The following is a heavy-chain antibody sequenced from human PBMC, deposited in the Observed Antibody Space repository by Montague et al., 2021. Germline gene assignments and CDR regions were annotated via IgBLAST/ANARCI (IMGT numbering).Heavy chain of an antibody. V-gene: IGHV4-4*02. D-gene: IGHD6-13*01. Sequence: SETLSLTCAVSGDFISSYTWWSWVRQPPGKGLEWIGEIFHSGSAXYNPSLRSRITISVDKSKNEFSLRLNSVTPADTAVYHCARHGDDEWQQMAFWGQGTLVVVSS. CDR2: IFHSGSA. CDR3: ARHGDDEWQQMAF. CDR1: GDFISSYTW. J-gene: IGHJ4*02.